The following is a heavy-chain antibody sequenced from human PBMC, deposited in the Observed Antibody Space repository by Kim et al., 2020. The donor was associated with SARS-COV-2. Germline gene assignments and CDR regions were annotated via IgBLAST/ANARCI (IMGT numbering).Heavy chain of an antibody. J-gene: IGHJ4*02. CDR3: TTDRGSYGDYAPPFDY. CDR2: IKSKTDGGTT. D-gene: IGHD4-17*01. V-gene: IGHV3-15*01. Sequence: GGSLRLSCAASGFTFSNAWMSWVRQAPGKGLEWVGRIKSKTDGGTTDYAAPVKGRFTISRDDSKNTLYLQMNSLKTEDTAVYYCTTDRGSYGDYAPPFDYWGQGTLVTVSS. CDR1: GFTFSNAW.